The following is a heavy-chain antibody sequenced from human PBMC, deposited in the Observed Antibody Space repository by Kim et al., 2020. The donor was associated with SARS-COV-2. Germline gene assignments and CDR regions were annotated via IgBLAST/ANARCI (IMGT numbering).Heavy chain of an antibody. Sequence: SETLSLTCTVSGGSISSYYWSWIRQPPGKGLEWIGYIYYSGSTNYNPSLKSRVTISVDTSKNQFSLKLSSVTAADTAVYYCARALDTYGGNNWYFDLWGRGTLVTVSS. CDR2: IYYSGST. J-gene: IGHJ2*01. CDR3: ARALDTYGGNNWYFDL. D-gene: IGHD4-17*01. CDR1: GGSISSYY. V-gene: IGHV4-59*13.